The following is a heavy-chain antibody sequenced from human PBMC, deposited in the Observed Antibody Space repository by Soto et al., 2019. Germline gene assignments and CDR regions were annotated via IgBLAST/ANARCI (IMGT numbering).Heavy chain of an antibody. CDR2: IHYSGST. D-gene: IGHD2-15*01. V-gene: IGHV4-59*01. CDR3: ARSYRRYCSRGSCYSYYYSYMDV. J-gene: IGHJ6*03. CDR1: GGSISSYY. Sequence: QVQLQESGPGLVKPSETLSLTCTVSGGSISSYYWSWIRQPPGKGLEWIGYIHYSGSTNYNPSLKSRVSISVDTTKNQFSLRLSPVTAADTAVYYCARSYRRYCSRGSCYSYYYSYMDVWGKGTTVTVSS.